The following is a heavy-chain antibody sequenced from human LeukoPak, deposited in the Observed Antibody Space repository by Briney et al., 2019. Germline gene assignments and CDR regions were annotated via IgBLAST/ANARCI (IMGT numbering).Heavy chain of an antibody. V-gene: IGHV4-39*01. J-gene: IGHJ6*02. CDR3: GARATYRGMDV. CDR1: GGSISSSSYY. CDR2: IYYSGST. D-gene: IGHD1-26*01. Sequence: PSETLSLTCTVSGGSISSSSYYWGWIRQPPGKGLEWIGSIYYSGSTYYNPSLKSRVTISVDASKNQFSLKLSSVTAADTAVYYCGARATYRGMDVWGQGTTVTVSS.